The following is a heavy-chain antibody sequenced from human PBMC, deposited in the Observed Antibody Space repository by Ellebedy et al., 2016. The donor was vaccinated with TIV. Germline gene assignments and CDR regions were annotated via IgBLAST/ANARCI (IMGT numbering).Heavy chain of an antibody. D-gene: IGHD6-19*01. CDR2: ISGLNGKT. CDR1: GYTFTSYG. J-gene: IGHJ5*02. V-gene: IGHV1-18*01. Sequence: AASVKVSCKTSGYTFTSYGVSWVRQAPGQGLEWMGWISGLNGKTKYARTVQGRVTLTTDTAARTVYMELTILRSDDTAVYYCARDNTVGGTNWFDPWGQGTLVTVSS. CDR3: ARDNTVGGTNWFDP.